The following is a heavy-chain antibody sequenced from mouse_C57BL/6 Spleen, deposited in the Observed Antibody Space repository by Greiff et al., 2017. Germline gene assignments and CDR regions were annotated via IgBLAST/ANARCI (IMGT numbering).Heavy chain of an antibody. CDR3: AREGTKVVRYFDV. CDR1: GYSFTGYF. Sequence: DVQLQESGPELVKPGDSVKISCKASGYSFTGYFMNWVMQSHGKSLEWLGRINPYNGDTFYNQKFKGKATLTVAQSSSTAHMELRSLTSEDSAVYYCAREGTKVVRYFDVWGTGTTVTVSS. J-gene: IGHJ1*03. CDR2: INPYNGDT. D-gene: IGHD1-1*01. V-gene: IGHV1-20*01.